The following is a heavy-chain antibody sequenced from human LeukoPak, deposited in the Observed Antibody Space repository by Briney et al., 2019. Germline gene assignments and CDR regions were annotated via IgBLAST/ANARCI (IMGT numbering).Heavy chain of an antibody. CDR3: ARDGDRTTVGMDY. CDR2: ISAYNGNT. Sequence: ASVKVSCKASGYTFTGYYMHWVRQAPGQGLEWMGWISAYNGNTNYAQKLQGRVTMTTDTSTSTAYMELRSLRSDDTAVYYCARDGDRTTVGMDYWGQGTLVTVSS. V-gene: IGHV1-18*04. D-gene: IGHD4-11*01. CDR1: GYTFTGYY. J-gene: IGHJ4*02.